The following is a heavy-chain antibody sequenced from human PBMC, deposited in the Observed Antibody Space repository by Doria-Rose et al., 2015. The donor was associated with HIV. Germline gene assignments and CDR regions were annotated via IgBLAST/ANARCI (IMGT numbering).Heavy chain of an antibody. J-gene: IGHJ4*02. CDR1: GVSLSSPGMG. D-gene: IGHD6-13*01. Sequence: QESGPVLVKPTETLTLTCTVSGVSLSSPGMGVSWIRQPPGKALEWLANIFSADERSYKTSLKSRRTISRGTSKSQVVLTMTDMDPVDTATYYCARIKSSRWYHKYYFDFWGQGTLVIVSA. V-gene: IGHV2-26*01. CDR2: IFSADER. CDR3: ARIKSSRWYHKYYFDF.